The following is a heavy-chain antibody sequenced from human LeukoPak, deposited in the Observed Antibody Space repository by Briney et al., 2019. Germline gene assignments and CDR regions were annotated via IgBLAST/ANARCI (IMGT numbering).Heavy chain of an antibody. CDR2: INWNGGST. CDR1: GFTFSSYE. Sequence: PGGSLRLSCAASGFTFSSYEMNWVRQAPGKGLEWVSGINWNGGSTGYADSVKGRFTISRDNAKNSLYLQMNSLRAEDTALYYCARGYSSGWYAHFDLWGRGTLVTVSS. J-gene: IGHJ2*01. CDR3: ARGYSSGWYAHFDL. D-gene: IGHD6-19*01. V-gene: IGHV3-20*04.